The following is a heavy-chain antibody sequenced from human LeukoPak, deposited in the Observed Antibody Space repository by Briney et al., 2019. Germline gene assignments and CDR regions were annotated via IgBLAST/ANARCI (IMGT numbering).Heavy chain of an antibody. V-gene: IGHV3-23*01. D-gene: IGHD3-22*01. CDR3: AKVGHQYYYDSSGYYGGSGPGDY. J-gene: IGHJ4*02. CDR2: ISGSGGST. CDR1: GFTFSSYA. Sequence: PGGSLRLSCVASGFTFSSYAMSWVRQAPGKGLEWVSAISGSGGSTYYADSVKGRFTISRDNSKNTLYLQMNSLRAEDTAVYYCAKVGHQYYYDSSGYYGGSGPGDYWGQGTLVTVSS.